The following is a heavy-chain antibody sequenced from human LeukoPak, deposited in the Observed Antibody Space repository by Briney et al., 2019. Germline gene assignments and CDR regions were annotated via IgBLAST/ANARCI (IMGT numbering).Heavy chain of an antibody. CDR1: GGSISSYY. CDR2: IYYSGST. V-gene: IGHV4-59*06. Sequence: SETLSLTCTVSGGSISSYYWSWIRQHPGKGLEWIGYIYYSGSTYYNPSLKSRVTISVDTSKNQFSLKLSSVTAADTAVYYCARAGTMIVVGFDYWGQGTLVTVSS. J-gene: IGHJ4*02. CDR3: ARAGTMIVVGFDY. D-gene: IGHD3-22*01.